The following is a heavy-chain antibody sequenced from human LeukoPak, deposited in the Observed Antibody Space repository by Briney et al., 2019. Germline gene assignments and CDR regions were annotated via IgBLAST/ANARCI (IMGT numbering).Heavy chain of an antibody. Sequence: GGSLRLSCAASGFTFSSYSMNWVRQAPGKGLEWVSYISSSSSTIYYADSVKGRFTISRDNAKNSLYLQMNSLRAEDTAVYYCARTRASGRRFLSFDIWGQGTMVTVSS. V-gene: IGHV3-48*01. CDR1: GFTFSSYS. D-gene: IGHD3-3*01. J-gene: IGHJ3*02. CDR3: ARTRASGRRFLSFDI. CDR2: ISSSSSTI.